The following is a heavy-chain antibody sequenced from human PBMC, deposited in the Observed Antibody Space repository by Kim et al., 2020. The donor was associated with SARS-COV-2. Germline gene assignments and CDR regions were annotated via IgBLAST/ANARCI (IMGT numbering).Heavy chain of an antibody. J-gene: IGHJ5*02. CDR1: GGSISSSSYY. V-gene: IGHV4-39*07. CDR2: IYYSGST. D-gene: IGHD3-10*01. Sequence: SETLSLTCTVSGGSISSSSYYWGWIRQPPGKGLEWIGSIYYSGSTYYNPSLKSRVTISVDTSKNQFSLKLSSVTAADTAVYYCARDIGGVWPWGQGTLVTVSS. CDR3: ARDIGGVWP.